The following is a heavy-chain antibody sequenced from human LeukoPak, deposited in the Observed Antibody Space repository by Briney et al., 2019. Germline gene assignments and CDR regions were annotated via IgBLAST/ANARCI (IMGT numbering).Heavy chain of an antibody. CDR1: GFTFSSYG. CDR2: ISYDGSNK. J-gene: IGHJ4*02. D-gene: IGHD3-10*01. CDR3: AKDLFWFGKLLPFDY. Sequence: SGGSLRLSCAASGFTFSSYGMHWVRQAPGKGLEWVAVISYDGSNKYYADSVKGRFTISRDNSKNTLYLQMNSLRAEDTAVYYCAKDLFWFGKLLPFDYWGQGTLVTVSS. V-gene: IGHV3-30*18.